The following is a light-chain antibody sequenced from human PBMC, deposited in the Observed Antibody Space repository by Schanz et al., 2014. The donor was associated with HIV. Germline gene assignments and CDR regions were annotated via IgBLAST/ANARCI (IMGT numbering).Light chain of an antibody. CDR3: CSLSTSGAPL. CDR1: SGDVGSYNY. J-gene: IGLJ1*01. Sequence: QSALTQPASVSGSPGQSISISCTGTSGDVGSYNYVSWYQQHPGKAPKLMIYDVSNRPSGVSSRFSGSKSGNTASLTISGLQAEDEADYYCCSLSTSGAPLFGTGTKLTVL. CDR2: DVS. V-gene: IGLV2-14*03.